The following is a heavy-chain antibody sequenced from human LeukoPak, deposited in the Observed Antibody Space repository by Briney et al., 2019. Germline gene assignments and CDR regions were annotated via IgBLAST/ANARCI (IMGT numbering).Heavy chain of an antibody. J-gene: IGHJ4*02. CDR3: ARTIVASVGRDY. V-gene: IGHV1-2*02. CDR1: GYTFTGYY. Sequence: EASVKVSCKASGYTFTGYYLHWVRQATGQGLEWVGWINPDSGGTKYAQNFQGRVTLTRDTSVNTAYMALSGLRSDDTAVYFCARTIVASVGRDYWGQGTLVIVSS. CDR2: INPDSGGT. D-gene: IGHD3-10*01.